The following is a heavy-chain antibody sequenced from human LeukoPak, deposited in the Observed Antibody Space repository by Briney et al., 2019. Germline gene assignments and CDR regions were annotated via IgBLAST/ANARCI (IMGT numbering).Heavy chain of an antibody. CDR1: GGSISNYY. J-gene: IGHJ4*02. Sequence: SETLSLTCIVSGGSISNYYWSWIRQPPGKGLEWIGNIYYSGSTNYNPSLKSRVIISVDTSNKQISLKLSSVTAADTAVYFCARDWAGTSYFEHWGQGTQVTVSS. V-gene: IGHV4-59*01. CDR2: IYYSGST. CDR3: ARDWAGTSYFEH. D-gene: IGHD6-19*01.